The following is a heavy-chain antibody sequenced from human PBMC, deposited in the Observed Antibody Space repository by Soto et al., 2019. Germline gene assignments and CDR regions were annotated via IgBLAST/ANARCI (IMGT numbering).Heavy chain of an antibody. Sequence: QVQLQESGPGLVKPSQTLSLTCTVSGGSISSGGYYWSWIRQHPGKGLEWIGYIYYSGSTSYNPSKKSRVNISVDTSKTRFALKLSSVTAADTAVYYCARDVEYSSSSFAFDIWGQGTMVPVSS. CDR1: GGSISSGGYY. V-gene: IGHV4-31*03. CDR2: IYYSGST. D-gene: IGHD6-6*01. J-gene: IGHJ3*02. CDR3: ARDVEYSSSSFAFDI.